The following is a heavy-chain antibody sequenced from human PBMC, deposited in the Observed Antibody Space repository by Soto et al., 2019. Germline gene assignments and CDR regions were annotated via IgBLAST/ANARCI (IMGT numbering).Heavy chain of an antibody. V-gene: IGHV1-18*01. CDR2: ISAYNGNT. CDR3: AATTYCSSTSCYDSRMDV. CDR1: GYTFTSYG. D-gene: IGHD2-2*01. J-gene: IGHJ6*04. Sequence: ASVKVSCKASGYTFTSYGISWVRQSPGQGLEWIGWISAYNGNTNYAQKLQERVTMTTDTSTSTAYMELSSLRSEDTAVYYCAATTYCSSTSCYDSRMDVWGKGTTVTVSS.